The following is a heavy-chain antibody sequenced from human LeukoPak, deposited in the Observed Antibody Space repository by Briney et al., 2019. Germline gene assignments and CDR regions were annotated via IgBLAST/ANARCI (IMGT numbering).Heavy chain of an antibody. CDR1: GFTFSNYA. Sequence: GGSLRLSCAASGFTFSNYAMSWVRQAPGKGLEWVSAINSNRNTYYSDSVKGRFTISRDNSKNTLYLQMNSLRAEDTAVYYCARPGRAAGGFDYWGQGTLVTVSP. D-gene: IGHD6-13*01. V-gene: IGHV3-23*05. CDR2: INSNRNT. CDR3: ARPGRAAGGFDY. J-gene: IGHJ4*02.